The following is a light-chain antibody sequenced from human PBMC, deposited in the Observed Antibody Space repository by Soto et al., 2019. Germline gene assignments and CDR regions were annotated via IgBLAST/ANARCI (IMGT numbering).Light chain of an antibody. CDR1: QSVSSY. CDR3: QQRSNWPFT. Sequence: EIVFTHSPATLSLSPGERATLSCRASQSVSSYLAWYQQKPGQAPRLLIYDASNRATGIPARFSGSGSGTDFTLTISSLEPEDFAVYYCQQRSNWPFTFGGGTKVDIK. V-gene: IGKV3-11*01. J-gene: IGKJ4*01. CDR2: DAS.